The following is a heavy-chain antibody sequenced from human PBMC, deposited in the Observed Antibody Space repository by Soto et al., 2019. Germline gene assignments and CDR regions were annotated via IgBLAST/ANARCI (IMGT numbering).Heavy chain of an antibody. CDR3: ARVRRVLIVYAHYAFDAFDI. CDR2: IYYRGST. Sequence: SETLSLTCTVAGGSISSYYWSWIRQPPGRGLEWIGYIYYRGSTNYNPSLKSRVTISVDTSRHQFSLKLSSVTAADTAVYYCARVRRVLIVYAHYAFDAFDIWCQGTMVTVSS. J-gene: IGHJ3*02. CDR1: GGSISSYY. D-gene: IGHD2-8*01. V-gene: IGHV4-59*01.